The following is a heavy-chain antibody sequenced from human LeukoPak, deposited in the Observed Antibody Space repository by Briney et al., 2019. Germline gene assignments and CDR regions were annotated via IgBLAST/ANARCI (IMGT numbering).Heavy chain of an antibody. CDR2: INGGGVIT. CDR1: GFTFSSYY. V-gene: IGHV3-23*01. CDR3: VKDEPGRSWYR. J-gene: IGHJ4*02. Sequence: PGGSLRLSCAASGFTFSSYYMSWVRQAPGKGLELVSAINGGGVITHYADSVKGRFTISRDNSKNTLYLQMNRLRAEDTAVYYCVKDEPGRSWYRWGQGTLVTVSS. D-gene: IGHD6-13*01.